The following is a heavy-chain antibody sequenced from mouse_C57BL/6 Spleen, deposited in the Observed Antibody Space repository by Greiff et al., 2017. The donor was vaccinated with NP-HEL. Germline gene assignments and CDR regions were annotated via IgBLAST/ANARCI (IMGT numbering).Heavy chain of an antibody. CDR2: IRNKANGYTT. V-gene: IGHV7-3*01. Sequence: EVKLQESGGGLVQPGGSLSLSCAASGFTFTDYYMSWVRQPPGKALEWLGFIRNKANGYTTEYSASVKGRFTISRDNSQSILYLQMNALRAEDSATYYCARYGTYYYAMDYWGPGTSVTVSS. CDR1: GFTFTDYY. CDR3: ARYGTYYYAMDY. J-gene: IGHJ4*01.